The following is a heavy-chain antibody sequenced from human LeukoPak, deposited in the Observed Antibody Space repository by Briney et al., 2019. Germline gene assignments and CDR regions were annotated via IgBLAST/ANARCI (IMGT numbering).Heavy chain of an antibody. D-gene: IGHD1-14*01. V-gene: IGHV3-30*02. CDR2: IHSDGSKK. Sequence: PGGSLRLSCAASGFTFSSYGMHWVRQAPGKGLEWVAIIHSDGSKKYNADSVKGRFTISRDNSKNTLYLEINSLRTEDTAVYYCAKGISADSYYLDYWGQGTLVTVSS. J-gene: IGHJ4*02. CDR3: AKGISADSYYLDY. CDR1: GFTFSSYG.